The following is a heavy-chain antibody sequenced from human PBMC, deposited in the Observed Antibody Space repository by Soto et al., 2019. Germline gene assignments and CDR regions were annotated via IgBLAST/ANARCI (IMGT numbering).Heavy chain of an antibody. CDR2: IYYTGST. J-gene: IGHJ4*02. CDR1: GGSISSGGYY. Sequence: QVQLQESGPGLVKPSQTLSLTCSVSGGSISSGGYYWSWIRQLPGKGLEWLGYIYYTGSTYYNPSLKGRVAISVGTSKSQFSLKLNSVTAADTAVYFCARDLVVGVTTNRYFDCWGQGTLVTVSS. V-gene: IGHV4-31*03. CDR3: ARDLVVGVTTNRYFDC. D-gene: IGHD2-21*02.